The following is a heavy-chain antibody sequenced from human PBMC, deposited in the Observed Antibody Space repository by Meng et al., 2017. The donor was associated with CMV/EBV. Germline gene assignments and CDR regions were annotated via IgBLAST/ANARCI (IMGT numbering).Heavy chain of an antibody. Sequence: GESLKISCAASGFTFGSYWMHWVRQAPGKGLVWVSRINSDGSSTSYADSVKGRFTISRDNAKNTLYLQMNSLRAEDTAVYYCARALPLAPVGYYFDYWGQGTLVTVSS. CDR1: GFTFGSYW. CDR2: INSDGSST. D-gene: IGHD3-10*01. CDR3: ARALPLAPVGYYFDY. J-gene: IGHJ4*02. V-gene: IGHV3-74*01.